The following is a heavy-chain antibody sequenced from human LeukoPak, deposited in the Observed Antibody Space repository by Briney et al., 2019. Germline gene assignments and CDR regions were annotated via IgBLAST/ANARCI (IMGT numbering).Heavy chain of an antibody. CDR1: GFTVSSNY. J-gene: IGHJ6*02. Sequence: GGSLRLSCAASGFTVSSNYMSWVRQAPGKGLEWVSVIYSGGSTYYAGSVKGRFTISRDNSKNTLYLQMNSQRAEDTAVYYCARDRMATIRYYYYGMDVWGQGTTVTVSS. D-gene: IGHD5-24*01. CDR3: ARDRMATIRYYYYGMDV. V-gene: IGHV3-66*01. CDR2: IYSGGST.